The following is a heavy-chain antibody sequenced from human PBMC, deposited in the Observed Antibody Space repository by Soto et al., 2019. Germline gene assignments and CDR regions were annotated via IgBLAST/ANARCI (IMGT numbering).Heavy chain of an antibody. D-gene: IGHD6-13*01. CDR3: ARERNLGLSSSPIFDY. CDR2: IYYSGST. V-gene: IGHV4-30-4*01. Sequence: SETLSLTCTVSGGSISSGDYYWSWIRQPPGKGLEWIGYIYYSGSTYYNPSLKSRVTISVDTSKNQFSLKLSSVTAADTAVYYCARERNLGLSSSPIFDYWGQGTLVTVSS. J-gene: IGHJ4*02. CDR1: GGSISSGDYY.